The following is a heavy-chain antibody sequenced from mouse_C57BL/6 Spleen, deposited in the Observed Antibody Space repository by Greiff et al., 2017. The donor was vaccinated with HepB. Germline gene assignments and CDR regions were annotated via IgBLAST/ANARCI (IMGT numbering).Heavy chain of an antibody. Sequence: EVQLQQSGPELVKPGASVKISCKASGYTFTDYYMNWVKQSHGKSLEWIGDINPNNGGTSYNQKFKGKATLTVDKSSSTAYMELRSLTSEDSAVYYCATMITTSLFDYWGQGTTLTVSS. CDR3: ATMITTSLFDY. CDR1: GYTFTDYY. J-gene: IGHJ2*01. V-gene: IGHV1-26*01. CDR2: INPNNGGT. D-gene: IGHD2-4*01.